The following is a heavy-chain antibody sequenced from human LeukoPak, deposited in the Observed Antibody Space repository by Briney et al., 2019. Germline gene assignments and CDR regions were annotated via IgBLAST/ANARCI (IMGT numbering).Heavy chain of an antibody. Sequence: ASVKVSCKASGYTFTGYHMHWVRQAPGQGLEWMGWINPNSGGTNYAQKFQGRVTMTRDTSISTAYMELSRLRSDDTAVYYCARDGVSIASRGYYYMDVWGKGTTVTVSS. CDR3: ARDGVSIASRGYYYMDV. D-gene: IGHD6-6*01. CDR2: INPNSGGT. J-gene: IGHJ6*03. V-gene: IGHV1-2*02. CDR1: GYTFTGYH.